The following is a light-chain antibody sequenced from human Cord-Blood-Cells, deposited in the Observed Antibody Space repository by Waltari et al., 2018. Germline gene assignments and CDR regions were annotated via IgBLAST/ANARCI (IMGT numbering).Light chain of an antibody. CDR3: QQANRFPYS. V-gene: IGKV1-12*01. CDR1: QGISSC. CDR2: AAA. Sequence: DIQMTHSPSSVSASVGDRVTITCRASQGISSCLAWYQQKPGKAPKLLIYAAASLRSGVPSRFSGSGSGTEFTLAISSLQPEDFATYYCQQANRFPYSFGQGTKLEIK. J-gene: IGKJ2*03.